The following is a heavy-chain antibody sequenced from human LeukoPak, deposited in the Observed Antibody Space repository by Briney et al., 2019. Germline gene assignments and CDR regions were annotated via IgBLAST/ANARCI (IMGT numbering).Heavy chain of an antibody. D-gene: IGHD3-10*01. CDR2: VSYDGSNK. Sequence: GGSLRLSCTASGFSFSSYGIHWVRQTPGKGLEWVALVSYDGSNKDYTDSVNGRFTISRDNSKDTVYLQINSLRAEDTAVYYCAREMGSIYFDYWGQGTLVTVSS. CDR3: AREMGSIYFDY. J-gene: IGHJ4*02. CDR1: GFSFSSYG. V-gene: IGHV3-33*01.